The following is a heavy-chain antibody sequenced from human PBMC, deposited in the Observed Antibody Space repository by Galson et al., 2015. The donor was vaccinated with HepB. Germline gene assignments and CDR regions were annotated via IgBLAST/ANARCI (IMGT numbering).Heavy chain of an antibody. V-gene: IGHV1-2*04. CDR1: GYTFTGYY. Sequence: SVKVSCKASGYTFTGYYMHWVRQAPGQGLEWMGWINPNSGGTNYAQKFQGWVTMTRDTSISTAYMELSRLRSDDTAVYYCAREDYGSGSSNYYYGMDVWGQGTTVTVSS. CDR3: AREDYGSGSSNYYYGMDV. CDR2: INPNSGGT. D-gene: IGHD3-10*01. J-gene: IGHJ6*02.